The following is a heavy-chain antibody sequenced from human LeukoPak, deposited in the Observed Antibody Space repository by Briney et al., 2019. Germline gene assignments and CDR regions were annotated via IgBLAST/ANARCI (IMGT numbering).Heavy chain of an antibody. D-gene: IGHD3-22*01. V-gene: IGHV1-2*02. CDR2: ISPNSGGT. Sequence: GASVKVSCKASGYAFTGYYMHWVRQAPGQGLEWMGWISPNSGGTNYAQKFQGRITMTRDTSISTAFMELSRLRSDDTAVYYCTRVKTMIIVVRLFDYWGQGTLVTVSS. CDR1: GYAFTGYY. J-gene: IGHJ4*02. CDR3: TRVKTMIIVVRLFDY.